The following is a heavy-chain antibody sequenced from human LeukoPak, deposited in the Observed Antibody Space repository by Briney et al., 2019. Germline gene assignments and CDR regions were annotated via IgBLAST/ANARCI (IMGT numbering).Heavy chain of an antibody. CDR2: IYSGGPT. V-gene: IGHV3-53*04. CDR1: GFSVSDTY. J-gene: IGHJ4*02. Sequence: PRGSLRLSCAASGFSVSDTYMSWVRQAPGKGLEWVSVIYSGGPTYYADSVKGRFTISRHSSKNTLYLQMNSLRAEDTAVYYCTRGFLAGNYFEYWGQGTLVTVSS. CDR3: TRGFLAGNYFEY. D-gene: IGHD3-3*01.